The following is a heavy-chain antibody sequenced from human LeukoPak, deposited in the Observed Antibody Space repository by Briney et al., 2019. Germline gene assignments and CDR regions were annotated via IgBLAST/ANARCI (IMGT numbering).Heavy chain of an antibody. D-gene: IGHD2-2*01. CDR3: ARAPDYCSSTSCYVYYYGMDV. V-gene: IGHV4-34*01. Sequence: PSETLSLTCAVYGGSFSGYYWSWIRQPPGKGLEWIGEINHSGSTNYNPSLKSRVTMSVDTSKNQFSLKLSSVTAAGTAVYYCARAPDYCSSTSCYVYYYGMDVWGQGTTVTVSS. J-gene: IGHJ6*02. CDR1: GGSFSGYY. CDR2: INHSGST.